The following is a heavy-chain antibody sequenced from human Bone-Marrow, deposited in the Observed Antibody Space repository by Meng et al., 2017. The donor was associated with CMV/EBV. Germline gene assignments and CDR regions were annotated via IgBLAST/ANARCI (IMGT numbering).Heavy chain of an antibody. J-gene: IGHJ6*01. CDR3: ARGTVGRWGYYYGMDV. D-gene: IGHD4-23*01. V-gene: IGHV1-2*02. CDR1: GYTFTGYY. CDR2: INPNSGGT. Sequence: ASVKVSCKASGYTFTGYYMHWVRQAPGQGLEWMGWINPNSGGTNYAQKFQGRVTMTRDTSISTAYMELSRLRSDDTAVYYCARGTVGRWGYYYGMDVWGQGTTVTVSS.